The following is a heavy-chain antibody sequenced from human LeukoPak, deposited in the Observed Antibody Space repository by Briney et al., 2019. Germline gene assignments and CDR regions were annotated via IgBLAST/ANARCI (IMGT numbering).Heavy chain of an antibody. CDR2: INHSGST. Sequence: SETLSLTCAVYGGSFSGYYWSWICQPPGKGLEWIGEINHSGSTNYNPSLKSRVTISVDTSKNQFSLKLSSVTAADTAVYYCARSLGGDFDYWGQGTLVTVSS. D-gene: IGHD2-21*01. J-gene: IGHJ4*02. V-gene: IGHV4-34*01. CDR1: GGSFSGYY. CDR3: ARSLGGDFDY.